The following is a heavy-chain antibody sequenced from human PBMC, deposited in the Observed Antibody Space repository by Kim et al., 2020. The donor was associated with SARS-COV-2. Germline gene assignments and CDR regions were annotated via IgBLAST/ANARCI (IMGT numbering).Heavy chain of an antibody. V-gene: IGHV1-2*02. J-gene: IGHJ5*02. CDR3: ARDVVPAAIGDWFDP. CDR1: GYTFTGYY. Sequence: ASVKVSCKASGYTFTGYYMHWVRQAPGQGLEWMGWINPNSGGTNYAQKFQGRVTMTRDTSISTAYMELSRLRSDDTAVYYCARDVVPAAIGDWFDPWGQGTLVTVST. D-gene: IGHD2-2*02. CDR2: INPNSGGT.